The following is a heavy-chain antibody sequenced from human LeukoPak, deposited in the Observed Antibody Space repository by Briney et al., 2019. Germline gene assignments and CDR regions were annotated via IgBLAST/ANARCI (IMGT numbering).Heavy chain of an antibody. CDR3: ARIGGGGAVAGLDY. D-gene: IGHD6-19*01. Sequence: AASVKVSCKASGYTFTSYGISWVRQAPGQGLEWMAGIIPIFGTANYAQKFQGRVTITADESTSTAYMELSSLRSEDTAVYYCARIGGGGAVAGLDYWGQGTLVTVSS. CDR2: IIPIFGTA. J-gene: IGHJ4*02. CDR1: GYTFTSYG. V-gene: IGHV1-69*13.